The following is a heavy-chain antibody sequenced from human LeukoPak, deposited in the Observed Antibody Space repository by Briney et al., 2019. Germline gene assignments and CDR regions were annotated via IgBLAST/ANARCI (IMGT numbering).Heavy chain of an antibody. CDR2: ISGSGGST. CDR3: AKDVEDIVVVEFDY. D-gene: IGHD2-15*01. J-gene: IGHJ4*02. CDR1: GFTSSSYA. V-gene: IGHV3-23*01. Sequence: GGSLRLSCAASGFTSSSYAMSWVRQAPGKGLEWVSAISGSGGSTYYADSVKGRFTISRDNSKNTLYLQMNSLRAEDTAVYYCAKDVEDIVVVEFDYWGQGTLVTVSS.